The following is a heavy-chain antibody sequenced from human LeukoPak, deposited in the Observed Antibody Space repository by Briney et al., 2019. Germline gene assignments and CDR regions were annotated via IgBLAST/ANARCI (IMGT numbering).Heavy chain of an antibody. V-gene: IGHV4-4*02. CDR3: ARVSLVRGAPDYYFDY. CDR2: IYHSGST. Sequence: PSGTLSLTCAVSGASISSNNWWWSWVCQPPGKGLEWIGEIYHSGSTNYNPSLKSRVTMSVDTSKNQFSLKLSSVTAADTAVYYCARVSLVRGAPDYYFDYWGQGTLVTVSS. D-gene: IGHD3-10*01. J-gene: IGHJ4*02. CDR1: GASISSNNW.